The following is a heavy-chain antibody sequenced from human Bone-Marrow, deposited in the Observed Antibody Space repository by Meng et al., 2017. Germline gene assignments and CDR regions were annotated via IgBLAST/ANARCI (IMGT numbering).Heavy chain of an antibody. V-gene: IGHV4-39*01. CDR2: IDYSGST. J-gene: IGHJ4*02. CDR3: ERHKYNYGQSPFDY. CDR1: GGSISSSSYY. Sequence: HPQLQESGPGLVKPSETLSSTSPVSGGSISSSSYYWGWIRQPPGKALEWTGSIDYSGSTYYNPSLKSRVNISADTSQNQFSLKLSSVTAADTAEYYCERHKYNYGQSPFDYWGQGTLVTVSS. D-gene: IGHD5-18*01.